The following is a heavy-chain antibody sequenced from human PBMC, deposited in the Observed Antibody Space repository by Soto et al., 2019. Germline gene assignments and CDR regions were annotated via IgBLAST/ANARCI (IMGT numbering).Heavy chain of an antibody. Sequence: PGGSLRLSCAAPGFTFSSYGMHWVRQAPGKGLEWVAVISYDGSNKYYADSVKGRFTISRDNSKNTLYLQMNSLRAEDTAVYYCAKDRGRRGYSYWDTSPKNLYYYYGMDVWGQGTTVTVSS. CDR2: ISYDGSNK. V-gene: IGHV3-30*18. CDR3: AKDRGRRGYSYWDTSPKNLYYYYGMDV. D-gene: IGHD5-18*01. CDR1: GFTFSSYG. J-gene: IGHJ6*02.